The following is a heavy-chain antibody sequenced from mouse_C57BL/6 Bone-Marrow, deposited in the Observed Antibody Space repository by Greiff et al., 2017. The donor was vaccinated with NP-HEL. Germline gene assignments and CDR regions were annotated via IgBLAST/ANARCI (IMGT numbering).Heavy chain of an antibody. Sequence: EVQRVESGGGLVQPGGSLSLSCAASGFTFTDYYMSWVRQPPGKALEWLGFIRNKANCYTTEYSASVKGRFTIYRDNSQSILYRQMNSLRAEDSATYYCASLAYYSNYVDYWGHGTTLTVSS. CDR1: GFTFTDYY. D-gene: IGHD2-5*01. CDR3: ASLAYYSNYVDY. CDR2: IRNKANCYTT. V-gene: IGHV7-3*01. J-gene: IGHJ2*01.